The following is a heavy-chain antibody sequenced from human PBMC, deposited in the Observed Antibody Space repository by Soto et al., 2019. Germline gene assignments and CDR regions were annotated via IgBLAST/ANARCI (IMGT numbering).Heavy chain of an antibody. Sequence: EVQLLESGGGLVQPGGSLSLSCTASGFTFSSYAMSWVRQAAGKGLEWVSAISGSGGSTYYADSVKGRFTISRDNSKNTVYLQINSLRAEDTDVYYCAKDRYGIAAADPWAKGTLVTVSS. V-gene: IGHV3-23*01. D-gene: IGHD6-13*01. CDR2: ISGSGGST. J-gene: IGHJ5*02. CDR1: GFTFSSYA. CDR3: AKDRYGIAAADP.